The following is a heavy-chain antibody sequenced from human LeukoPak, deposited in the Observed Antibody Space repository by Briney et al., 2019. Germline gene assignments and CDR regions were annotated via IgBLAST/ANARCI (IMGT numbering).Heavy chain of an antibody. CDR3: ARVGTSYCSSTSCYGGYYYYYGMDV. J-gene: IGHJ6*02. V-gene: IGHV1-69*13. Sequence: GASVKVSCKASGYTFTSYYMHWVRQAPGQGLEWMGGIIPIFGTANYAQKFQGRVTITADESTSTAYMELSSLRSEDTAVYYCARVGTSYCSSTSCYGGYYYYYGMDVWGQGTTVTVSS. D-gene: IGHD2-2*01. CDR2: IIPIFGTA. CDR1: GYTFTSYY.